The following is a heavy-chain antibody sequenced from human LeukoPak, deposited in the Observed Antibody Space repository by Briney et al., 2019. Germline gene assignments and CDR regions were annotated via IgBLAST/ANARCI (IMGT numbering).Heavy chain of an antibody. D-gene: IGHD3-22*01. CDR2: IYPTGNT. CDR3: ARLKFYDSTGYSPGYYMDV. Sequence: PSETLSLTCSVSGGVIISYYWSWIRQPAGKGPEWIGRIYPTGNTDYNPSLKTRVTMSTDLSKKQFSLRLRSVTAADTAVYYCARLKFYDSTGYSPGYYMDVWGKGTAATVSS. V-gene: IGHV4-4*07. J-gene: IGHJ6*03. CDR1: GGVIISYY.